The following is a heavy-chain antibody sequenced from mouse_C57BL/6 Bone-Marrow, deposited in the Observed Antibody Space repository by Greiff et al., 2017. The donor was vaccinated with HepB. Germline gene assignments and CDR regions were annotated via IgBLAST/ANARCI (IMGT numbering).Heavy chain of an antibody. Sequence: VQLVESGPELVKPGASVKISCKASGYAFSSSWMNWVKQRPGKGLEWIGRIYPGDGDTNYNGKFKGKAPLTADKSSSTAYMQLSSLTSEDSAVYFCARAPFITTVVATRYFDVWGTGTTVTVSS. CDR3: ARAPFITTVVATRYFDV. CDR1: GYAFSSSW. CDR2: IYPGDGDT. V-gene: IGHV1-82*01. J-gene: IGHJ1*03. D-gene: IGHD1-1*01.